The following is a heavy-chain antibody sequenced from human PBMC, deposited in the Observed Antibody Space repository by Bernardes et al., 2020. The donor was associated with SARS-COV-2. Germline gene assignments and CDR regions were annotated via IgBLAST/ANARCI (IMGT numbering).Heavy chain of an antibody. CDR3: ARHGDSRSYSISFWFDP. J-gene: IGHJ5*02. CDR2: IDPSDSYT. CDR1: GYSFTSYW. D-gene: IGHD1-26*01. V-gene: IGHV5-10-1*01. Sequence: GESLKISCKGSGYSFTSYWISWVRQMPGKGLEWMGRIDPSDSYTNYSPSFQGHVTISADKSISTAYLQWSSLKAPDTAMYYCARHGDSRSYSISFWFDPWGQGTLVTVSS.